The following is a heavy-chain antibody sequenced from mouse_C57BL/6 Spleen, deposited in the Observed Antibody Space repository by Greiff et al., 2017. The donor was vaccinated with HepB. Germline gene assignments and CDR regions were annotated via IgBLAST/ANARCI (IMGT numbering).Heavy chain of an antibody. CDR1: GFTFSDYG. V-gene: IGHV5-17*01. CDR2: ISSGSSTI. J-gene: IGHJ1*03. CDR3: ASPDV. Sequence: EVKLMESGGGLVKPGGSLKLSCAASGFTFSDYGMHWVRQAPEKGLEWVAYISSGSSTIYYVDTVKGRFTITRDKAKTTLFLQMTSLRSEDTAMYYCASPDVWGTGTTVTVSS.